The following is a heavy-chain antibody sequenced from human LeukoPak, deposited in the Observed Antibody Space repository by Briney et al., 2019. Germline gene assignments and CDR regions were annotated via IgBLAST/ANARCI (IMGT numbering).Heavy chain of an antibody. V-gene: IGHV4-61*01. CDR2: IYYSGST. Sequence: PSETLSLTCTVSGGSVSSGRYYWSWIRQPPGKGLEWIGYIYYSGSTNYNPSLKSRVTISVDTSKKQVYLKLSSVTAADTAVYYCARYQALDTAMVDYGMDIWGQGTTVTVSS. CDR1: GGSVSSGRYY. D-gene: IGHD5-18*01. CDR3: ARYQALDTAMVDYGMDI. J-gene: IGHJ6*02.